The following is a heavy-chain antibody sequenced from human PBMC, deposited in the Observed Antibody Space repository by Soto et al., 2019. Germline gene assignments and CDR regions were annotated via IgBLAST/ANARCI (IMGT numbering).Heavy chain of an antibody. Sequence: QVQLQESGPRLVKPSQTLSLTCTVSGGSISSGGYYWSWIRQHPGKGLEWIGYIYYSGSTYYNPSLQSRVTISVDTSKNQCSLKLSSVTAADTAVYYCARVCGGDCHYGMDVWGQGTTVTVSS. CDR2: IYYSGST. J-gene: IGHJ6*02. CDR1: GGSISSGGYY. D-gene: IGHD2-21*02. V-gene: IGHV4-31*03. CDR3: ARVCGGDCHYGMDV.